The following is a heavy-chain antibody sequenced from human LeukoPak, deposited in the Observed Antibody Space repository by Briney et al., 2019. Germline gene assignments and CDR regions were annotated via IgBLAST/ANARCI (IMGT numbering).Heavy chain of an antibody. D-gene: IGHD3-10*01. CDR1: GFIFSSYS. J-gene: IGHJ6*03. Sequence: PGGSLRLSCAASGFIFSSYSMNWVRQAPGKGLEWVASISSSDSYIYYADSVKGRLTISRDNAKKSLYLQMSSLRTEDTAVYYCARDLRKYGSGSYDYYMDVWGKGTTVTVSS. CDR3: ARDLRKYGSGSYDYYMDV. V-gene: IGHV3-21*01. CDR2: ISSSDSYI.